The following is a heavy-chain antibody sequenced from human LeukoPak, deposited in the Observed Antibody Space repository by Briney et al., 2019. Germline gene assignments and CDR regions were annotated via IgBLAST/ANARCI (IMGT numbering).Heavy chain of an antibody. CDR3: AKGFDYYDSSGTQPPFDY. V-gene: IGHV3-30*18. D-gene: IGHD3-22*01. CDR1: GFTFSSYG. CDR2: ISYDGSNK. Sequence: GGSLRLSCAASGFTFSSYGMHWVRQAPGKGLKWVAVISYDGSNKYYADSVKGRFTISRDNSKNTLYLQMNSLRAEDTAVYYCAKGFDYYDSSGTQPPFDYWGQGTLVTVSS. J-gene: IGHJ4*02.